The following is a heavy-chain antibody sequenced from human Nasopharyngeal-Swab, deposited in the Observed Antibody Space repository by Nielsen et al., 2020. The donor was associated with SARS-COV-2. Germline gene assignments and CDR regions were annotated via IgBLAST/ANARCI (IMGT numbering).Heavy chain of an antibody. CDR2: ISYDGSNK. CDR1: GFTFSSYA. Sequence: GESLKISCAASGFTFSSYAMHWVRQAPGKGLEWVAVISYDGSNKYYADSVKGRFTISRDKSKNTLYLQMNSLRAEDSAVYYCPSPLSTPMNYWGQGTLVTVSS. CDR3: PSPLSTPMNY. D-gene: IGHD5/OR15-5a*01. V-gene: IGHV3-30-3*01. J-gene: IGHJ4*02.